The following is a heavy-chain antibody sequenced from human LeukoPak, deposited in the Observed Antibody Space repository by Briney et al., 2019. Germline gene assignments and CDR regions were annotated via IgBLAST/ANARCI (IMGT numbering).Heavy chain of an antibody. CDR3: ARGGGSMVRGVIFQYYFDY. Sequence: SQTLSLTCAISGDSFSSNSAAWTWITQSPSRGLEWLGRTYYRSTWYNDYAVSVKSRITINPDTSKNQFSLQLNSVTPEDTAVYYCARGGGSMVRGVIFQYYFDYWGQGTLVTVSS. D-gene: IGHD3-10*01. J-gene: IGHJ4*02. CDR1: GDSFSSNSAA. V-gene: IGHV6-1*01. CDR2: TYYRSTWYN.